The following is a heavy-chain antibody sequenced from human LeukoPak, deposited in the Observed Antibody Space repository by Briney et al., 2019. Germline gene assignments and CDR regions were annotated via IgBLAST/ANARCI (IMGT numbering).Heavy chain of an antibody. J-gene: IGHJ4*02. CDR3: ARHPLGGQPEYYFDY. CDR2: ICYSGST. D-gene: IGHD3-16*01. CDR1: GGSISSYY. V-gene: IGHV4-59*08. Sequence: SETLSLTCTVSGGSISSYYWSWIRQPPGKGLEWIGYICYSGSTNYNPSLKSRVTISVDTSKNQFSLKLSSVTAADTAVYYCARHPLGGQPEYYFDYWGQGTLVTVSS.